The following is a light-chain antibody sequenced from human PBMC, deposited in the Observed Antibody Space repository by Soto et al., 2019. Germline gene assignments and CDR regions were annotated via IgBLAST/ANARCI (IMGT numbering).Light chain of an antibody. CDR3: QQYGTSPRK. CDR1: QSVRSSY. Sequence: EIVLTQSPGTLSLSPGERATLSCRASQSVRSSYLAWYQQKLGHAPRLLIYGVSNRATGIPDRFSGSGSGTDFTLTISRLESEDFEVYYCQQYGTSPRKFGQGTKVEIK. CDR2: GVS. V-gene: IGKV3-20*01. J-gene: IGKJ1*01.